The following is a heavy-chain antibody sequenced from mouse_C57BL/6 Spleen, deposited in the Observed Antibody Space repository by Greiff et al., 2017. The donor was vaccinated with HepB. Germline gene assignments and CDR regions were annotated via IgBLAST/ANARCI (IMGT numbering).Heavy chain of an antibody. CDR2: INPNNGGT. CDR1: GYTFTDYY. CDR3: ARFLGGTGTTYAMDY. J-gene: IGHJ4*01. D-gene: IGHD4-1*01. V-gene: IGHV1-26*01. Sequence: EVQLQQSGPELVKPGASVKISCKASGYTFTDYYMNWVKQSHGKSLEWIGDINPNNGGTSYNQKFKGKATLTVDKSSSTAYMELRSLTSEDSAVYYCARFLGGTGTTYAMDYWGQGTSVTVSS.